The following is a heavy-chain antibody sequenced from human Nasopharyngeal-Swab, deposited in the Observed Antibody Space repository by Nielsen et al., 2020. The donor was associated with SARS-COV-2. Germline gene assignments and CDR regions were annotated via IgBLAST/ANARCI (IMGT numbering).Heavy chain of an antibody. D-gene: IGHD1-7*01. CDR2: ISSSGSTI. CDR3: ASRRYNWNYGAVDY. Sequence: GESLKISCAASGFTFSDYYMSWIRQAPGKGLEWVSYISSSGSTIYYADSVKGRFTISRDNAKNSLYLQMNSLRAEDTAMYYCASRRYNWNYGAVDYWGQGTLVTVSS. J-gene: IGHJ4*02. CDR1: GFTFSDYY. V-gene: IGHV3-11*04.